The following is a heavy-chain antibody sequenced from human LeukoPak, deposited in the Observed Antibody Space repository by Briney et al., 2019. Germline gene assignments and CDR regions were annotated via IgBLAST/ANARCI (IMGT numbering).Heavy chain of an antibody. CDR2: IKQDGSEK. D-gene: IGHD3-10*01. J-gene: IGHJ4*02. CDR3: AKEYHYGSGNFYFDY. Sequence: PGRSLRLSCAASGFTFSSYWMSWVRQAPGKGLEWVANIKQDGSEKYYVDSVKGRFTISRDNAKNSLYLQMNSLRAEDTAVYYCAKEYHYGSGNFYFDYWGQGTLVTVSS. V-gene: IGHV3-7*01. CDR1: GFTFSSYW.